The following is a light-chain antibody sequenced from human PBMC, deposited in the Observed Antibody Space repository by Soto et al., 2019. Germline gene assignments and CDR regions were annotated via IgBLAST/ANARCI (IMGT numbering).Light chain of an antibody. CDR2: GAS. CDR3: HQYGSSPSYP. CDR1: QSGSSSNY. V-gene: IGKV3-20*01. Sequence: EIVLTQSPGTLSLSPGERATLSCRASQSGSSSNYLAWYQQKPGQAPRLHIYGASSRATGIPGRFSRSGSATDFTLTISRLEPEDFAVYHCHQYGSSPSYPFGQATKLEIK. J-gene: IGKJ2*01.